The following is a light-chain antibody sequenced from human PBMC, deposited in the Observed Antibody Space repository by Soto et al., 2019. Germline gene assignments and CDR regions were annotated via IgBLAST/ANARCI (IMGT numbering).Light chain of an antibody. V-gene: IGLV2-11*01. CDR2: DVT. Sequence: GGYNYVSWYQQHPGKAPKLMIYDVTTRPSGVPDRFSGSKSGNTASLTISGLQAEDEADYYCSSHAGSSVVFGPGTKVTVL. CDR3: SSHAGSSVV. J-gene: IGLJ1*01. CDR1: GGYNY.